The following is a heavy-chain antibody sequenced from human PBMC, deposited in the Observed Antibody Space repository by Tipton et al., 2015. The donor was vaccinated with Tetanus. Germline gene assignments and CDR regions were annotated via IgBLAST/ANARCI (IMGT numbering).Heavy chain of an antibody. D-gene: IGHD3-3*02. J-gene: IGHJ4*02. V-gene: IGHV4-30-4*01. CDR3: SSSPGNQYLAFFDY. CDR1: GDSINSGDYY. CDR2: IYYSGST. Sequence: TLSLTCSVSGDSINSGDYYWSWIRQPPGKGLEWIGYIYYSGSTYYNPSLKSRVTISIDTSKNQFSLRPSSMTAADTAVYYCSSSPGNQYLAFFDYWGRGTKVTVSS.